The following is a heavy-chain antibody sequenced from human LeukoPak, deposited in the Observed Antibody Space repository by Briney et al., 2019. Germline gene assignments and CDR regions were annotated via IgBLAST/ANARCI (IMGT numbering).Heavy chain of an antibody. CDR3: ARGPTTVTPSVLFNSWFDP. Sequence: GASVKVSCKASGGTFSSYAISWVRQAPGQGLEWMGGNIPIFGTANYAQKFQGRVTITTDESTSTAYMELSSLRSEDTAVYYCARGPTTVTPSVLFNSWFDPWGQGTLVTVSS. J-gene: IGHJ5*02. D-gene: IGHD4-11*01. CDR2: NIPIFGTA. CDR1: GGTFSSYA. V-gene: IGHV1-69*05.